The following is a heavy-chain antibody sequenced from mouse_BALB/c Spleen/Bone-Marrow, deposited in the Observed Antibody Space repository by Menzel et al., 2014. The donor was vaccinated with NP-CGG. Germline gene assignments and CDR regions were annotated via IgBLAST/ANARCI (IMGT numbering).Heavy chain of an antibody. CDR1: GFTFSDYY. D-gene: IGHD1-1*01. CDR2: ISDGGSYT. CDR3: VLRWFAY. V-gene: IGHV5-4*02. Sequence: EVHLVESGGGLVKPGGSLKLSCAASGFTFSDYYMYWVRQTPEKRLEWVATISDGGSYTNYPDSVKGRFTISRDNAKNNLYLQMSSLKSEDTAMYYCVLRWFAYWGQGTLVTVSA. J-gene: IGHJ3*01.